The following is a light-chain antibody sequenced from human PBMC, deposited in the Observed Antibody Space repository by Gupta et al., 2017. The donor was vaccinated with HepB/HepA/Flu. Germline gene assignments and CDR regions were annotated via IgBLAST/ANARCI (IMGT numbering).Light chain of an antibody. CDR2: YDS. J-gene: IGLJ2*01. Sequence: SSVLTQPPSVSGAPGETARITCGGNNIGSKSVHWYQQKPGQAPVLVIYYDSDRPSGIPERFSGSNSGNTATLTISRVEAADEADYYCQVWDSSSDHPGVVFGGGTKLTVL. CDR3: QVWDSSSDHPGVV. CDR1: NIGSKS. V-gene: IGLV3-21*04.